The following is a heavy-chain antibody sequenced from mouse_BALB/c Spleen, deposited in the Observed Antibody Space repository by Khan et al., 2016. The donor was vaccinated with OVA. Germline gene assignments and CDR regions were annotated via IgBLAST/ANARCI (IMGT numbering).Heavy chain of an antibody. J-gene: IGHJ3*01. Sequence: QVQLQQSGAELAQPGASVKMSCKTSGYTFTTYWIHWVKQRPGQGLEWIGYINPSTGFIEYNQRFKDKATLTTDKSSSTAYIQLSSLTSEDSAVYDCAGRELYSIYANWGQGTMVTVAA. D-gene: IGHD2-5*01. CDR1: GYTFTTYW. CDR3: AGRELYSIYAN. V-gene: IGHV1-7*01. CDR2: INPSTGFI.